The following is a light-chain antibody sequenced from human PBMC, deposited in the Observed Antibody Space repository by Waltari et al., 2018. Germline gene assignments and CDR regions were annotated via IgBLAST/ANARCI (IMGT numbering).Light chain of an antibody. CDR1: SGSVASSY. J-gene: IGLJ3*02. Sequence: NFMLTQPHSVSESPVKTVTLSCTRSSGSVASSYVQWYQQRPSSAPTSVIYEHTQRPSGVPDLFSGSIDSSSNSASLTISGLTTEDEADYYCQSYDSSSQVFGGGTRLTVL. CDR2: EHT. CDR3: QSYDSSSQV. V-gene: IGLV6-57*03.